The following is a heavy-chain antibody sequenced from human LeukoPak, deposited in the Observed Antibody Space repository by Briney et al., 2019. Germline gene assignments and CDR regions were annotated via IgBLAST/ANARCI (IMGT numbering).Heavy chain of an antibody. CDR3: ARDTIDYYDSSGYVDY. D-gene: IGHD3-22*01. J-gene: IGHJ4*02. CDR2: ISSSSSYI. Sequence: GGSLRLSCVASGFTFNNYAMHWVRQAPGKGLEWVSSISSSSSYIYYADSVKGRFTISRDNAKNSLYLQMNSLRAEDTAVYYCARDTIDYYDSSGYVDYWGQGTLVTVSS. V-gene: IGHV3-21*01. CDR1: GFTFNNYA.